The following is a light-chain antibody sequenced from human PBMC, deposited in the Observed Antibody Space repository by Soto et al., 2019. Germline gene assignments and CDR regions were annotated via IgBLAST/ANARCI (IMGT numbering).Light chain of an antibody. CDR1: QSIGNW. Sequence: DIQMIQSPSTLSASVGDRVTIACRATQSIGNWLAWYQQKPGKAPKLLVAKASILQSGVPSRFSGSGSGTEFTLTISSLQPDDFATYYCQQYGRPWLFGQGTKVEVK. V-gene: IGKV1-5*03. J-gene: IGKJ1*01. CDR2: KAS. CDR3: QQYGRPWL.